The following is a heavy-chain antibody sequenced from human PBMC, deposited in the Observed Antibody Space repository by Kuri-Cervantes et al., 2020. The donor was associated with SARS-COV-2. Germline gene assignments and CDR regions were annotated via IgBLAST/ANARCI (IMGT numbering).Heavy chain of an antibody. CDR2: VYYGGGT. J-gene: IGHJ3*02. D-gene: IGHD2-2*01. V-gene: IGHV4-59*08. Sequence: SETLSLTCTVSGGSIGSYHWNWIRLSPGKGLECIGYVYYGGGTKYNPSLKSRVTISVDTSKNQFSLKLSSVTAADTAVYYCARYCSSTSCPGATAFDIRGQGTMVTGSS. CDR1: GGSIGSYH. CDR3: ARYCSSTSCPGATAFDI.